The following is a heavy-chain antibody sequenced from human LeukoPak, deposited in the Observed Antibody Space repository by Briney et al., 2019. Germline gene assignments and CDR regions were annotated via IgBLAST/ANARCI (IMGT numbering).Heavy chain of an antibody. J-gene: IGHJ3*02. V-gene: IGHV4-59*01. D-gene: IGHD3-10*01. Sequence: PSETLSLTCTVSGGSISSYYWSWIRQPPGKGLEWIGYIYYSGSTNYNPSLKSRVTISVDTSKNQFSLKLSSVTAADTAVYYCARDREVGAFDIWGQGTMVTVSS. CDR3: ARDREVGAFDI. CDR2: IYYSGST. CDR1: GGSISSYY.